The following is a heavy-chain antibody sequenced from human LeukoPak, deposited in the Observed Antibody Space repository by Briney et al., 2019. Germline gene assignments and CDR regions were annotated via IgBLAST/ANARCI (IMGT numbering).Heavy chain of an antibody. Sequence: GGSLRLSCAASGFTFSSYGMHWVRQAPGKGLEWVAVIWYDGSNKYYADSVKGRFTISRDNSKNTLYLQMNSLRAEDTAVYYCAKDRGAYCSSTSCYLDYWGQGTLVTVSS. CDR3: AKDRGAYCSSTSCYLDY. J-gene: IGHJ4*02. V-gene: IGHV3-33*06. D-gene: IGHD2-2*01. CDR2: IWYDGSNK. CDR1: GFTFSSYG.